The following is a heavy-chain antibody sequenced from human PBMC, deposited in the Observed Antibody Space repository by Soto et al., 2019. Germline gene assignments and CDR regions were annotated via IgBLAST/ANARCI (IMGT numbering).Heavy chain of an antibody. CDR2: IYYSGST. CDR1: GGSISSISYY. D-gene: IGHD2-15*01. CDR3: ARHTPAISISDH. V-gene: IGHV4-39*01. J-gene: IGHJ4*02. Sequence: SQTLSLTCTVSGGSISSISYYWGWIRQPPGKGLEWIGSIYYSGSTYYNPSLKSRVTISVDTSKNQFSLKLSSVTAADTAVYYCARHTPAISISDHWGQGTLVTVSS.